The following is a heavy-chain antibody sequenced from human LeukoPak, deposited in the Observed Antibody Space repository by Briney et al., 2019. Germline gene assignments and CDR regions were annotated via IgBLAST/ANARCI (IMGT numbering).Heavy chain of an antibody. CDR3: ARHYEHFDY. CDR2: IYYSGST. V-gene: IGHV4-59*08. Sequence: PSETLSLTCTVSGGSISSYYWSWIRQPPRKGLEWIGYIYYSGSTYYNPSLKSRVTISVDTSKNQFSLKLSSVTAADTAVYYCARHYEHFDYWGQGTLVTVSS. CDR1: GGSISSYY. D-gene: IGHD5-12*01. J-gene: IGHJ4*02.